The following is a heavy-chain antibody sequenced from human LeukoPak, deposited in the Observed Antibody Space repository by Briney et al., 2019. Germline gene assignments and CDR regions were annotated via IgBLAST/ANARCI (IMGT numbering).Heavy chain of an antibody. Sequence: PSETLSLTCTVSGDSISSYYYNWIRQPAGKGLEWIGRIYRSGTTYYNPSLKSRLTMSVDTSKNRFSLKLTSVTAADTALYFCALLGSSALDYWGQGALVTVSS. J-gene: IGHJ4*02. CDR3: ALLGSSALDY. V-gene: IGHV4-4*07. D-gene: IGHD3-22*01. CDR2: IYRSGTT. CDR1: GDSISSYY.